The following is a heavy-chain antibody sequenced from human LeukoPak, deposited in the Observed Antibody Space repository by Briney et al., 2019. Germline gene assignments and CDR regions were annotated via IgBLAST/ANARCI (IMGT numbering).Heavy chain of an antibody. V-gene: IGHV3-23*01. Sequence: GGSLRLSCAASGFTISSYGMSWVRQAPGKGLEWVSAISGSGGSTYYADSVKGRFTISRDNSKNTLYLQMNSLRAEDTAVYYCAKVWSRMVRGVNDYWGQGTLVTVSS. D-gene: IGHD3-10*01. J-gene: IGHJ4*02. CDR2: ISGSGGST. CDR1: GFTISSYG. CDR3: AKVWSRMVRGVNDY.